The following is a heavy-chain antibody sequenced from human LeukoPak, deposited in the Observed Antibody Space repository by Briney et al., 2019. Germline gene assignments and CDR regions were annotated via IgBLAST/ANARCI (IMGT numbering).Heavy chain of an antibody. V-gene: IGHV3-11*04. Sequence: GGSLRLSCAASGFTFSDNYMGWIRQAPGKGLEWVSYISSSGSTIYYADSVKGRFTISRDNAKNSLYLQMNSLRAEDTAVYYCARDGGYSSSWYFIDYWGQGTLVTVSS. J-gene: IGHJ4*02. CDR3: ARDGGYSSSWYFIDY. CDR2: ISSSGSTI. CDR1: GFTFSDNY. D-gene: IGHD6-13*01.